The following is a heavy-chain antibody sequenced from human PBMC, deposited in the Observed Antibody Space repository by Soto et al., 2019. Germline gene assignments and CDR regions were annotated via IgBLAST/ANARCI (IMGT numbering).Heavy chain of an antibody. D-gene: IGHD3-3*01. CDR1: GFTFSSYS. V-gene: IGHV3-21*01. Sequence: SLRLSCAASGFTFSSYSMNWVRQAPGKGLEWVSSISSSSSYIYYADSVKGRFTISRDNAKNSLYLQMNSLRAEDTAVYYCARVTIFGVPWFDPWGQGTLVTVSS. CDR3: ARVTIFGVPWFDP. CDR2: ISSSSSYI. J-gene: IGHJ5*02.